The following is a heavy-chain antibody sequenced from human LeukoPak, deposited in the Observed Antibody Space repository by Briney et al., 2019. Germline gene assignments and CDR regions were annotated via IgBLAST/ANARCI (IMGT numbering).Heavy chain of an antibody. J-gene: IGHJ5*02. V-gene: IGHV6-1*01. CDR3: AKNYGDSNWFDP. Sequence: RSQTLSLTCAISGDSVSSNSAAWNWIRQSPSRGLEWLGRTYYRSNWFNDFALSVKSRITINPDTSKNQFSLQLNSVTPEDTAVYYCAKNYGDSNWFDPWGQGTLVTVSS. CDR1: GDSVSSNSAA. CDR2: TYYRSNWFN. D-gene: IGHD4-17*01.